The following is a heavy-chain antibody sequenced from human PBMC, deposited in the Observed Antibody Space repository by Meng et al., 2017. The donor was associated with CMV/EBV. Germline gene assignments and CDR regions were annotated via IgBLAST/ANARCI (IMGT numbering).Heavy chain of an antibody. Sequence: GESLKISCAASGFTFSSYAMSWVRQAPGKGLEWVSAISGSGGSTYYADSVKGRFTIPRDNSKNTLYLQMNSLRAEDTAVYYCAKGGIQLWAQFDYWGQGTLVTVSS. J-gene: IGHJ4*02. CDR3: AKGGIQLWAQFDY. CDR2: ISGSGGST. CDR1: GFTFSSYA. D-gene: IGHD5-18*01. V-gene: IGHV3-23*01.